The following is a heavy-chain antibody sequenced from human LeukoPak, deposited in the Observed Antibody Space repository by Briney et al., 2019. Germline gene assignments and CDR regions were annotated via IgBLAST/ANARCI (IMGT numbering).Heavy chain of an antibody. Sequence: PGGSLRLSCEASGFNFYSYWMTWVRQASGKGLEWVASLKHDGGENHYVDSVKGRFTISRDNAKNSLYLQMNRLRAEDTAVYYCARGLSAQWNNGVCYPSYMDVWGKGTKVTVSS. CDR2: LKHDGGEN. J-gene: IGHJ6*03. CDR3: ARGLSAQWNNGVCYPSYMDV. CDR1: GFNFYSYW. V-gene: IGHV3-7*01. D-gene: IGHD2-8*01.